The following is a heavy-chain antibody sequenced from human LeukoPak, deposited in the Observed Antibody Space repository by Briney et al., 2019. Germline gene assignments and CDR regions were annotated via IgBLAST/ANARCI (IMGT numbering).Heavy chain of an antibody. CDR1: GGSISSYY. D-gene: IGHD3-22*01. J-gene: IGHJ4*02. CDR2: IYYSGST. CDR3: ASHYYDSRGYLYYFDY. V-gene: IGHV4-59*08. Sequence: PSETLSLTCTVSGGSISSYYWSWIRQPPGKGLEWIGYIYYSGSTNYNPSLKSRVTISVDTSKNQFSLKLTSVTAADTAVYYCASHYYDSRGYLYYFDYWGQGTLVAVPS.